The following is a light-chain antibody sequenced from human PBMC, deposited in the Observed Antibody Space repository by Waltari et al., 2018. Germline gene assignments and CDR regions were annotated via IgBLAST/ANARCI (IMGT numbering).Light chain of an antibody. CDR1: QRVLYSSHNKDY. J-gene: IGKJ4*01. V-gene: IGKV4-1*01. Sequence: DIVMTQSPDSLAVSLGERATINCKSSQRVLYSSHNKDYLAWYQQQPGQPPKLLIYWASTRESGVPYRFSGSGSGTDFTLTISSLQAEDVAVYYCQQYYSTPLTFGGGTKVEIK. CDR2: WAS. CDR3: QQYYSTPLT.